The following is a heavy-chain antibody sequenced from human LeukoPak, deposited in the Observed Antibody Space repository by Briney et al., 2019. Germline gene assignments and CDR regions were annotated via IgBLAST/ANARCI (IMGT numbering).Heavy chain of an antibody. CDR3: ARSVHGTATGTGDDFDI. CDR2: IWNDGTKQ. CDR1: GFIFSTCG. Sequence: GGSLRPSCVAPGFIFSTCGMHWVRQAPGKGLEWVAVIWNDGTKQYYVESVKGRFTISRDDSKNTLYLQMNSLRAEDTAVYYCARSVHGTATGTGDDFDIWGQGTMVTVSS. D-gene: IGHD1-1*01. J-gene: IGHJ3*02. V-gene: IGHV3-33*01.